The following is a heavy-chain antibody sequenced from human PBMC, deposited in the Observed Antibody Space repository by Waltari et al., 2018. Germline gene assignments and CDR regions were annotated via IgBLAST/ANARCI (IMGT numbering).Heavy chain of an antibody. CDR2: IYYSGST. CDR3: ARVPSPGIAAAVDY. D-gene: IGHD6-13*01. CDR1: GGSISSPY. Sequence: QVQLQESGPGLVKPSETLSLTCTVSGGSISSPYWRWIRQPPGKGLEWIGYIYYSGSTNYNPSLKSRVTISVDTSKNQFSLKLSSVTAADTAVYYCARVPSPGIAAAVDYWGQGTLVTVSS. V-gene: IGHV4-59*11. J-gene: IGHJ4*02.